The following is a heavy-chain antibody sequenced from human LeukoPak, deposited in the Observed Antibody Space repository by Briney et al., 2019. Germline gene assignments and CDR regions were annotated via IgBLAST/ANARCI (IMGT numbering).Heavy chain of an antibody. V-gene: IGHV1-69*01. J-gene: IGHJ4*02. CDR2: IIPIFGTA. D-gene: IGHD2-2*01. CDR1: GGTFISYA. Sequence: SVKVSCKASGGTFISYAISWVRQAPGQGLEWMGGIIPIFGTANYAQKFQGRVTITADESTSTAYMELSSLRSEDTAVYYCARVRDQLLLFGSFDYWRQGTLVSVSS. CDR3: ARVRDQLLLFGSFDY.